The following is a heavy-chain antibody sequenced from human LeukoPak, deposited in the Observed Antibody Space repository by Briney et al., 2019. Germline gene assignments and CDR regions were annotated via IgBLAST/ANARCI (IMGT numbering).Heavy chain of an antibody. CDR2: IYYSGST. D-gene: IGHD3-9*01. CDR3: ASYYDILTGFDY. V-gene: IGHV4-39*01. CDR1: GGSISSSSYY. Sequence: PSETLSLTCTVSGGSISSSSYYWGWIRQPPGTGLEWIGSIYYSGSTYYNPSLKSRVTISVNTSKNQFSLKLSSVTAADTAVYYCASYYDILTGFDYWGQGTLVTVSS. J-gene: IGHJ4*02.